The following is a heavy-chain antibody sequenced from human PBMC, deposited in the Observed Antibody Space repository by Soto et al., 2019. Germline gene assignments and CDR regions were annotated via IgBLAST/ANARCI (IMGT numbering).Heavy chain of an antibody. D-gene: IGHD3-10*01. J-gene: IGHJ4*02. CDR1: GFTFSDYY. Sequence: GGSLRLSCAASGFTFSDYYMSWIRQAPGKGLEWVSYISSSGSTIYYADSVKGRFTISRDNAKNSLYLQMNSLRAEDTAVYYCARDRSVAGSGYYGSGSYYPVFDYWGQGILVTVSS. CDR3: ARDRSVAGSGYYGSGSYYPVFDY. V-gene: IGHV3-11*01. CDR2: ISSSGSTI.